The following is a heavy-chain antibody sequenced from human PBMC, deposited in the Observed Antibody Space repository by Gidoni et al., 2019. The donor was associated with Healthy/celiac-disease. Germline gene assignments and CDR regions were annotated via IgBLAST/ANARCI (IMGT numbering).Heavy chain of an antibody. V-gene: IGHV3-21*01. J-gene: IGHJ4*02. CDR3: ARDPKVFGVSSADY. Sequence: EVQLVESGGGLVKPGGSLRLSCAASGFTFSSYSMNWVRQAPGKGLEWVSSISSSSSYIYYADSVKGRFTISRDNAKNSLYLQMNSLRAEDTAVYYCARDPKVFGVSSADYWGQGTLVTVSS. CDR2: ISSSSSYI. CDR1: GFTFSSYS. D-gene: IGHD3-3*01.